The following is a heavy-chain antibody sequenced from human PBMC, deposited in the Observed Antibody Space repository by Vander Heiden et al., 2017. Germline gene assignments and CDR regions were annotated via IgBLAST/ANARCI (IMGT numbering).Heavy chain of an antibody. CDR2: ILLDETKR. Sequence: QAPLVQSGGGAVQPGRSLTLSCEASGFTFSRFGMHWVRQAPGKGVEWVANILLDETKRYGADYVKGRFTVSRDNSKNTLYLQINSLRVEDTAVYYCARDGSGWYPGDYWGQGTLVTVSS. V-gene: IGHV3-33*01. CDR3: ARDGSGWYPGDY. CDR1: GFTFSRFG. D-gene: IGHD6-19*01. J-gene: IGHJ4*02.